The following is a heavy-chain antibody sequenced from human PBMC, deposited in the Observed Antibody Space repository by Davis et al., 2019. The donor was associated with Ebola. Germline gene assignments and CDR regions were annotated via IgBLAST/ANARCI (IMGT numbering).Heavy chain of an antibody. J-gene: IGHJ4*02. CDR3: AKGDCSGGICYPDY. CDR1: GFTFSTYS. D-gene: IGHD2-15*01. Sequence: GESLKISCAASGFTFSTYSMNWVRQAPGKRLEWVSYISSSSSTIYYADSVKGRFTISRDNAKNSLYLQMNSLRAEDTAVYYCAKGDCSGGICYPDYWGQGTLVTVSS. CDR2: ISSSSSTI. V-gene: IGHV3-48*01.